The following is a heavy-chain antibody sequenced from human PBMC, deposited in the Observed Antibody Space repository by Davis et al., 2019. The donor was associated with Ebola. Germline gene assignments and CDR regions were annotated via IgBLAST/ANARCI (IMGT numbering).Heavy chain of an antibody. J-gene: IGHJ4*02. V-gene: IGHV3-30*18. Sequence: SLMLPCAAPGFTFSSYGLHWVRQAPGQGLEWVAVISHDGSNKYYADSVKGRFTISRDNSQNTLYLQMNSLRAEDTAVYYCAKDYMDYWGQGTLVTVSS. CDR1: GFTFSSYG. CDR3: AKDYMDY. CDR2: ISHDGSNK. D-gene: IGHD3-10*01.